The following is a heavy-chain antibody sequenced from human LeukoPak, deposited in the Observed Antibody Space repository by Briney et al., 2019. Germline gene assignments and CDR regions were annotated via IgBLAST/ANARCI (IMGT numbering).Heavy chain of an antibody. V-gene: IGHV3-53*01. CDR3: ARFKSGPVLMEV. CDR1: GFTVSSNY. Sequence: PGGSLRLSCAASGFTVSSNYMSWVRQAPGKGLEWVSVIYSGGSTYYADSVKGRFTISRDNSKNTLYLQMNSLRAEDTAVYYCARFKSGPVLMEVLGKGATVTISS. J-gene: IGHJ6*03. D-gene: IGHD1-14*01. CDR2: IYSGGST.